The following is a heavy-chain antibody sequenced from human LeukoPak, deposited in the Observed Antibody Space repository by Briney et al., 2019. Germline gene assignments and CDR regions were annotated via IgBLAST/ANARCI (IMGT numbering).Heavy chain of an antibody. CDR3: APARLLSWFDP. V-gene: IGHV3-23*01. CDR1: GFTFSSYA. D-gene: IGHD3-10*01. Sequence: GGSLSLSCAASGFTFSSYAMSWVRQAPGKGLEWVSAISGSGGSTYYADSVKGRFTISRDNSKNTLYLQMNSLRAEDTAVYYCAPARLLSWFDPWGQGTLVTVSS. J-gene: IGHJ5*02. CDR2: ISGSGGST.